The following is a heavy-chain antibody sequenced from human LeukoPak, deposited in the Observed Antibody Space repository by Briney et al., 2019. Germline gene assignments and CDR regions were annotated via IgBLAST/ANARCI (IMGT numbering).Heavy chain of an antibody. CDR3: ATFSGAHHKTFDS. CDR2: IKQDGSDK. D-gene: IGHD1-14*01. J-gene: IGHJ4*02. Sequence: GGSLRLSCAASGLTFRNYWMSWVRQAPGKGLEWVANIKQDGSDKFYVDSVNGRFTISKDNAKNSLYLQMNTLRAEDTAIYYCATFSGAHHKTFDSWGQGTLVTVSS. V-gene: IGHV3-7*01. CDR1: GLTFRNYW.